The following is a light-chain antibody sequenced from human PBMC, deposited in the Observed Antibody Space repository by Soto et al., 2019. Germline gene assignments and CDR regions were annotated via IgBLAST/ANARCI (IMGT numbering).Light chain of an antibody. V-gene: IGLV1-47*01. CDR2: GNN. J-gene: IGLJ1*01. Sequence: QSVLTQPPSASGTPGQRVTISCSGSSSNIGSNYVYWYRQLPGTAPKFLIYGNNQRPSGVPDRFSGSKSGTSASLAISGLRSEDEADYYCSLYTSENAYVFGTGTKLTVL. CDR1: SSNIGSNY. CDR3: SLYTSENAYV.